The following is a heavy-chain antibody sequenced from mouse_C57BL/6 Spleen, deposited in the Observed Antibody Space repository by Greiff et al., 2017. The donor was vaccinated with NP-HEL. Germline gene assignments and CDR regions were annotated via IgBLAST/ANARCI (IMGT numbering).Heavy chain of an antibody. J-gene: IGHJ3*01. D-gene: IGHD1-1*01. CDR1: GYTFTSYW. Sequence: QVQLQQPGAELVKPGASVKLSCKASGYTFTSYWMHWVKQRPGQGLEWIGMIHPNSGSTNYNEKFKSKATLTVDKSSSTAYMQLSSLTSEDSAVYYCAHYGSSFAYWGQGTLVTVSA. CDR2: IHPNSGST. V-gene: IGHV1-64*01. CDR3: AHYGSSFAY.